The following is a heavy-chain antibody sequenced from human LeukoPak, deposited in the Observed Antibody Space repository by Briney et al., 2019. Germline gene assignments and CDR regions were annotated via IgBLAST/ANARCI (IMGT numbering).Heavy chain of an antibody. J-gene: IGHJ3*01. CDR2: INPNTGGT. CDR3: ARDGDIYDILTGYYSPLAFDF. Sequence: ASVKVSCKASGYTFTGYYMHWVRQAPGQGLEWMGWINPNTGGTSYAQKFQGRVTMTRDTSISTAYMELSRLRSDDTAVYYCARDGDIYDILTGYYSPLAFDFWGQGTMVTVSS. CDR1: GYTFTGYY. V-gene: IGHV1-2*02. D-gene: IGHD3-9*01.